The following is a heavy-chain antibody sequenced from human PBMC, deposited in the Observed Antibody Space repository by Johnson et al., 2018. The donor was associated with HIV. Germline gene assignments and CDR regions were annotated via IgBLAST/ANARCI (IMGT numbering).Heavy chain of an antibody. CDR2: IKSKTDGGTT. J-gene: IGHJ3*02. Sequence: MLLVESGGGLVKPGGSLKLSCTASGFTFSNAWMNWVRHAPGKGLEWVGRIKSKTDGGTTDYAAPVKGRFTISRDDSKNTLYLQMNSLKTEDTAVYYCTTGLSSGKGAFDIWGQGTMVTVSS. CDR1: GFTFSNAW. V-gene: IGHV3-15*01. CDR3: TTGLSSGKGAFDI. D-gene: IGHD5-12*01.